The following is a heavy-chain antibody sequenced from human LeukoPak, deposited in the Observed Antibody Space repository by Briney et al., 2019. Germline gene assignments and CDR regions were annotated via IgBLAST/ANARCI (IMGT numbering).Heavy chain of an antibody. V-gene: IGHV5-10-1*01. CDR2: IDPSDSYT. Sequence: GESLGISCEGWGYLFTSYWIRGVREARGKGREGGGRIDPSDSYTTYSPSFQGHVTISADKSISTAYLQWSSLKAPDTAMYYCARLTPDGDYGASGYWGQGTLVTVSS. J-gene: IGHJ4*02. CDR3: ARLTPDGDYGASGY. D-gene: IGHD4-17*01. CDR1: GYLFTSYW.